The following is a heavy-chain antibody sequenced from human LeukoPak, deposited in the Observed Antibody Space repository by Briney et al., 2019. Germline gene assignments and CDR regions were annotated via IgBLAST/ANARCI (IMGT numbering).Heavy chain of an antibody. CDR2: ISGSGGST. J-gene: IGHJ5*02. Sequence: GGSLRLSCAASGFTFSSYAMSWVRLAPGKGLEWVSAISGSGGSTYYADSVKGRFTISRDNSKNTLYLQMNSLSAEDTAVYYCAHPFGVVRNWFDPWGQGTLVTVSS. CDR3: AHPFGVVRNWFDP. D-gene: IGHD3-3*01. V-gene: IGHV3-23*01. CDR1: GFTFSSYA.